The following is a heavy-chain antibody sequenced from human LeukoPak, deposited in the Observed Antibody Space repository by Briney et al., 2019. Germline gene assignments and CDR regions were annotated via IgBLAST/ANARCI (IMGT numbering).Heavy chain of an antibody. CDR2: IIPIFGIA. Sequence: GASVKVSCKASGDTFSSYAISWVRQAPGQGLEWMGRIIPIFGIANYAQKFQGRVTITADKSTSTAYMELSSLRSEDTAVYYCAGAGSGSGYPLDYWGQGTLVTVSS. J-gene: IGHJ4*02. CDR1: GDTFSSYA. V-gene: IGHV1-69*04. D-gene: IGHD3-3*01. CDR3: AGAGSGSGYPLDY.